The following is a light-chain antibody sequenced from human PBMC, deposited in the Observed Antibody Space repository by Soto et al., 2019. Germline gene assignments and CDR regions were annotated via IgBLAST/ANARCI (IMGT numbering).Light chain of an antibody. J-gene: IGKJ2*01. Sequence: EIVLTQSPGTLSLSPGERATLSCRASQSDSSSSLTWYQQKPGQAPRLLIYGASTRATGIPDRFSGSGSGTDFSLTISRLEPEDFAVYYCLQFDISPLYTFGQGTKVEIK. CDR2: GAS. CDR3: LQFDISPLYT. CDR1: QSDSSSS. V-gene: IGKV3-20*01.